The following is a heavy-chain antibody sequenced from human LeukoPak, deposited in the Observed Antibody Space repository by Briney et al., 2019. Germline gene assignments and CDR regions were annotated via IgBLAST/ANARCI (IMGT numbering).Heavy chain of an antibody. V-gene: IGHV3-30*03. D-gene: IGHD6-13*01. CDR2: ISYDGSNK. J-gene: IGHJ6*02. Sequence: GRSLRLSCAASGFTFSSYGMHWVRQAPGKGLEWVAVISYDGSNKYYADSVKGRFTISRDNSKNTLYLQMNSLRAEDTAVYYCAREAYSSSWYPTNGMDVWGQGTTVTVSS. CDR1: GFTFSSYG. CDR3: AREAYSSSWYPTNGMDV.